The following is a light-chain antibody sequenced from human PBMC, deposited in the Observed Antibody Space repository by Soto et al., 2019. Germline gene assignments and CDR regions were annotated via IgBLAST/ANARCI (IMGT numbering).Light chain of an antibody. V-gene: IGKV3-15*01. CDR2: GAS. Sequence: EIVMTQSPATLSVSPGERATLSCMASQSVSSNLAGYQQKPGHAPRLLIYGASTSATGIPARFSGSGSGTEFTLTISSRQSEDFAVYYCQQYNNWPPITFGQGTRLEIK. CDR1: QSVSSN. CDR3: QQYNNWPPIT. J-gene: IGKJ5*01.